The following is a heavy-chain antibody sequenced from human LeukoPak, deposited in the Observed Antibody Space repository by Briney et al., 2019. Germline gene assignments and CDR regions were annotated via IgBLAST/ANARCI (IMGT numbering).Heavy chain of an antibody. CDR2: IRYDGSNK. Sequence: GGSLRLSCAASGFTFSSYGMHWVRQAPGKGLEWVAFIRYDGSNKYYADSVKGRFTISRDNSKNTLYLQMNSLRAEDTAVYYCAKDLVFGLGNYYYYMDVWGKGTTVTVSS. V-gene: IGHV3-30*02. CDR3: AKDLVFGLGNYYYYMDV. D-gene: IGHD3-10*02. CDR1: GFTFSSYG. J-gene: IGHJ6*03.